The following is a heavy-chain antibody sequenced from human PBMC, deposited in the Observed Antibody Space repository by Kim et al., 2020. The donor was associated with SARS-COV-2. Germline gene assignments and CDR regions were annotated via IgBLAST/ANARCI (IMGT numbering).Heavy chain of an antibody. D-gene: IGHD1-20*01. CDR2: SYR. V-gene: IGHV3-21*01. Sequence: SYRYYADSVRGRFTISGDSAKNSLYLQMSSLRAEDTAVYYCARGYKSTVGYWGQGTLVTVSS. J-gene: IGHJ4*02. CDR3: ARGYKSTVGY.